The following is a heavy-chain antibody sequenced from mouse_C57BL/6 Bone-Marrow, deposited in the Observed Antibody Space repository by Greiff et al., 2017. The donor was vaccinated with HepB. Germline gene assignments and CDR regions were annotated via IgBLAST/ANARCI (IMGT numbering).Heavy chain of an antibody. D-gene: IGHD1-1*01. CDR1: GYTFTSYW. V-gene: IGHV1-64*01. CDR3: ARPYGSSHWYFDV. CDR2: IHPNSGST. Sequence: VQLQQPGAELVKPGASVKLSCKASGYTFTSYWMHWVKQRPGQGLEWIGMIHPNSGSTNYNEKVKSKATLTVDKSSITTYMQLSSLTSEDDAVYYCARPYGSSHWYFDVWGTGTTVTVSS. J-gene: IGHJ1*03.